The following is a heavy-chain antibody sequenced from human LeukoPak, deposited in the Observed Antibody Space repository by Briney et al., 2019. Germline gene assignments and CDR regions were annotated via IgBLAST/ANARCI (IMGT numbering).Heavy chain of an antibody. D-gene: IGHD1-14*01. Sequence: GGSLRLSCAASGFTFSSYWMSWVRQAPGKGLEWVANIKQDESEKYYVDSVKGRYTISRDNAKNSLYLQMNSLRAEDTAVYYCVRGGTSGRDWYFDLWGRGTLVTVSS. V-gene: IGHV3-7*01. CDR1: GFTFSSYW. J-gene: IGHJ2*01. CDR3: VRGGTSGRDWYFDL. CDR2: IKQDESEK.